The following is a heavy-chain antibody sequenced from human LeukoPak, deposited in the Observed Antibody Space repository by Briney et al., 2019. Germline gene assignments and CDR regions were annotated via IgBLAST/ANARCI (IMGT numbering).Heavy chain of an antibody. Sequence: SETLSLTCTVSGGSISSGGYYWSWIRQHPGKGLEWIGYIYYSGSTYYNPSLKSRVTISVDTSKNQFSLKLSSVTAADTAVYYCARVRGYAIDYWGQGTLVTVSS. CDR2: IYYSGST. D-gene: IGHD5-12*01. CDR3: ARVRGYAIDY. V-gene: IGHV4-31*03. CDR1: GGSISSGGYY. J-gene: IGHJ4*02.